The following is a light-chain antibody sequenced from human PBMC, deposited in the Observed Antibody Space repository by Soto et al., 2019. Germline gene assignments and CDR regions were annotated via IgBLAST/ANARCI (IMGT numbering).Light chain of an antibody. Sequence: EIVLTQSPGTLSLSPGERATLSCRASQSVSSSYLTWNQQKPGQAPRLLIYGASNRATGIPDRFSGSGSGTDFTLTISRLEPEDFAVYYCQQYGSSPPMYTFGQGTKLEIK. J-gene: IGKJ2*01. CDR2: GAS. CDR1: QSVSSSY. CDR3: QQYGSSPPMYT. V-gene: IGKV3-20*01.